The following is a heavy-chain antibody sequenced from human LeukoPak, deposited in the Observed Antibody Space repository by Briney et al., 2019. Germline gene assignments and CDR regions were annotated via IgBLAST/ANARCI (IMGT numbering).Heavy chain of an antibody. J-gene: IGHJ4*02. CDR2: IYYSGST. CDR1: GGSISSGSYY. V-gene: IGHV4-61*01. D-gene: IGHD6-13*01. CDR3: ARGLAAAGYGGIDY. Sequence: SETLSLTCTVSGGSISSGSYYWSWIRQPPGKGLEWIGYIYYSGSTNYNPSLKSRVTISVDTSKNQFSLKLSSVTAADTAVYYCARGLAAAGYGGIDYWGQGTLVTVSS.